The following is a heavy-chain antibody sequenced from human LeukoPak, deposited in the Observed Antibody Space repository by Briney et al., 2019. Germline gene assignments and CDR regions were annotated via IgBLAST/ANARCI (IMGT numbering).Heavy chain of an antibody. J-gene: IGHJ4*02. CDR2: IYHSGST. Sequence: PSETLSLTCTVSGYSIRSGYYWGWIRQPPGKGLEWIGSIYHSGSTYYNPSLKSRVTISVDTSKNQFSLKLSSVTAADTAVYYCARDGPWGYVDYWGQGTLVTVSS. V-gene: IGHV4-38-2*02. CDR3: ARDGPWGYVDY. D-gene: IGHD7-27*01. CDR1: GYSIRSGYY.